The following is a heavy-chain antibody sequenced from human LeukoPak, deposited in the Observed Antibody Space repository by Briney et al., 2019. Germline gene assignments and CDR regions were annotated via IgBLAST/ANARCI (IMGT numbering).Heavy chain of an antibody. CDR2: INPNSGGT. V-gene: IGHV1-2*02. D-gene: IGHD3-9*01. CDR3: ARDGGGLNDIHADY. CDR1: GYTFTCYY. Sequence: ASVKVSCKASGYTFTCYYMHWVRQAPGQGLEWMGWINPNSGGTNYAQKFRGRVTMTRDTSIGTAYMELSRLRSDDTAVYYCARDGGGLNDIHADYWGQGTLVTVSS. J-gene: IGHJ4*02.